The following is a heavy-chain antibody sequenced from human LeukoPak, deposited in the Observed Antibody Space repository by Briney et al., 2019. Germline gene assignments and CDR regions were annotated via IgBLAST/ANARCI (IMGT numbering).Heavy chain of an antibody. Sequence: SETLSLTCTVSGGSVSSGSYYWSWIRQPPGKGLEWIGNIYYSGSTNYNPSLKSRVTISVDTSKNQFSLKLSSVTAADTAVYYCARDGCSSTSCYTRFDPWGQGTLVTVSS. J-gene: IGHJ5*02. V-gene: IGHV4-61*01. CDR1: GGSVSSGSYY. CDR2: IYYSGST. D-gene: IGHD2-2*01. CDR3: ARDGCSSTSCYTRFDP.